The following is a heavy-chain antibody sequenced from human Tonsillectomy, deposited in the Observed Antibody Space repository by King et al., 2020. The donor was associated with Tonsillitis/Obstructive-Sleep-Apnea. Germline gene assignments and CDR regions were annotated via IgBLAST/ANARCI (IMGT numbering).Heavy chain of an antibody. CDR2: IDYSGST. D-gene: IGHD3-16*01. CDR3: AREGDAVDAFDI. Sequence: VQLQESGPGLVKPSETLSLICTVSGGYISSYYWSWIRQPPGKGLEWIGYIDYSGSTKYNPSLKSRVTISVDTSKNQFSLKLSSVTAADTAVYYCAREGDAVDAFDIWGQGTMVTVSS. J-gene: IGHJ3*02. V-gene: IGHV4-59*01. CDR1: GGYISSYY.